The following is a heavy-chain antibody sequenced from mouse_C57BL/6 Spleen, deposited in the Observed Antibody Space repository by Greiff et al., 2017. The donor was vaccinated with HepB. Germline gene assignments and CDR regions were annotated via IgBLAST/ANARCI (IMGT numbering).Heavy chain of an antibody. V-gene: IGHV1-80*01. Sequence: QVQLKESGAELVKPGASVKISCKASGYAFSSYWMNWVKQRPGKGLEWIGQIYPGDGDTNYNGKFKGKATLTADKSSSTAYMQLSSLTSEDSAVYFCARTGASYYFDYWGPGTTLTVAS. CDR1: GYAFSSYW. CDR3: ARTGASYYFDY. J-gene: IGHJ2*01. CDR2: IYPGDGDT. D-gene: IGHD4-1*01.